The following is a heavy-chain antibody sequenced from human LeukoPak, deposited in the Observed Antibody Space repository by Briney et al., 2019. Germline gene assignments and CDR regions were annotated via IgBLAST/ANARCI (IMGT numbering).Heavy chain of an antibody. CDR2: INPNSGGT. V-gene: IGHV1-2*02. CDR1: GYTFTSYG. CDR3: ARGGTYDFWSDYPSAGLDV. D-gene: IGHD3-3*01. Sequence: ASVKVSCKASGYTFTSYGVSWVRQAPGQGLEWMGWINPNSGGTNYAQKFQGRVTLTRDTSISTASMELSRLTSDDTAVYYCARGGTYDFWSDYPSAGLDVWGQGTTVTVSS. J-gene: IGHJ6*02.